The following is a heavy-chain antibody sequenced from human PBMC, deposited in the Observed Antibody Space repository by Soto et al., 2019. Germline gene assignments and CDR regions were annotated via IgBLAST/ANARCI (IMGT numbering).Heavy chain of an antibody. J-gene: IGHJ4*02. CDR3: VLLGVFDQ. V-gene: IGHV1-8*01. D-gene: IGHD3-3*01. CDR1: RYTFTIYN. Sequence: ASVNVSYKASRYTFTIYNINLFRHSPSQGLELVAVSNSNIVNSYHAQHFHGPLTFTRDTSISTAYMELGSLRSDDTAVYYCVLLGVFDQRGGGSMVNVSS. CDR2: SNSNIVNS.